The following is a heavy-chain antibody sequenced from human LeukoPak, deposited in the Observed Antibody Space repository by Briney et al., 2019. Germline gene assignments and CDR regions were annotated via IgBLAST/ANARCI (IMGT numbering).Heavy chain of an antibody. D-gene: IGHD3-10*01. V-gene: IGHV4-31*03. J-gene: IGHJ3*02. CDR3: AKFGSDAFDI. CDR2: ISHSGYS. CDR1: GGSISSGGYY. Sequence: SETLSLTCSVSGGSISSGGYYWNWVRQLPEKGLKWLGYISHSGYSYYTPSLKSRLTISMDTSKNQFSLKLTSVTAADTAVYYCAKFGSDAFDIWGQGTMVTVSS.